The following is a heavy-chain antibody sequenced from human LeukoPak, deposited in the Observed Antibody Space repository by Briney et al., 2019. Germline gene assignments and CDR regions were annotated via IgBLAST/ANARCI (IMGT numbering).Heavy chain of an antibody. Sequence: SETLSLTCTVSGGSISSSTYFWGWIRQPPGKGLEWIGSIYYYSGSTYYNPSLKSRVTISVDTSKNQFSLKLSSVTAADTAVYYCARGEVISITFGGVIVSPDAFDIWGQGTMVTVSS. V-gene: IGHV4-39*07. CDR2: IYYYSGST. J-gene: IGHJ3*02. CDR1: GGSISSSTYF. D-gene: IGHD3-16*02. CDR3: ARGEVISITFGGVIVSPDAFDI.